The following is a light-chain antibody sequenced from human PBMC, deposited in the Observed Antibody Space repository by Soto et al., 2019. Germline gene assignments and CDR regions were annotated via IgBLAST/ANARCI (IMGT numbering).Light chain of an antibody. J-gene: IGKJ2*01. V-gene: IGKV3-11*01. CDR3: QQRSNWGYT. CDR2: DAS. CDR1: QSVSSY. Sequence: EIVLTQSPATLSLSPGERATLSCRASQSVSSYLAWYQQKPGQAPRLLIYDASNRATGIPARFSGSGSGTDFTLTISRPEPEDGAVYYCQQRSNWGYTFGQGTKLEIK.